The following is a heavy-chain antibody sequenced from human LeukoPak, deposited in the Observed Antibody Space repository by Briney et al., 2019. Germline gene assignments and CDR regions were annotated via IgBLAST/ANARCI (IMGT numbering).Heavy chain of an antibody. CDR3: ARAPSITMIVGT. J-gene: IGHJ4*02. V-gene: IGHV1-69*01. CDR2: IIPIFGTA. CDR1: GGTFSSYA. Sequence: ASVKVSCKASGGTFSSYAISWVRQAPGQGLEWMGGIIPIFGTANYAQKFQGRVTITADESTSTAYMELSSLRSEDTAVYYCARAPSITMIVGTWGQGTLVTVSS. D-gene: IGHD3-22*01.